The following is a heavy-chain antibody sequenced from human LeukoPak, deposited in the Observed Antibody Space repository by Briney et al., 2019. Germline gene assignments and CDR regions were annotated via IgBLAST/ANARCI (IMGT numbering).Heavy chain of an antibody. D-gene: IGHD3-3*01. CDR1: GFTFSSYG. CDR3: AKDLREFDY. J-gene: IGHJ4*02. V-gene: IGHV3-23*01. CDR2: ISGSGGST. Sequence: GGPLRLSCAASGFTFSSYGMSWVRQAPGKGLEWVSAISGSGGSTYYADSVKGRFTISRDNSENTLYLQMNSLRAEDTAVYYCAKDLREFDYWGQGTLVTVSS.